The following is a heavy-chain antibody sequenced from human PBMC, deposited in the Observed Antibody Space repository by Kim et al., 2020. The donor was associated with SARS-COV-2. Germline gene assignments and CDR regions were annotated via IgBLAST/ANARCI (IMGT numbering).Heavy chain of an antibody. D-gene: IGHD1-26*01. CDR1: GFTFDDYA. V-gene: IGHV3-9*01. J-gene: IGHJ3*02. CDR3: AKVRMGAIIWDAFDI. Sequence: GGSLRLSCAASGFTFDDYAMHWVRQAPGKGLEWVSGISWNSGSIGYADSVKGRFTISRDNAKNSLYLQMNSLRAEDTALYYCAKVRMGAIIWDAFDIWGQGTMVTVSS. CDR2: ISWNSGSI.